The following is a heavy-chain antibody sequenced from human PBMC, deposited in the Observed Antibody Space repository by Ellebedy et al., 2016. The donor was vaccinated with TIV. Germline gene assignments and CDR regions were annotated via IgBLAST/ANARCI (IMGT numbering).Heavy chain of an antibody. D-gene: IGHD4-17*01. CDR3: ARGQDDYGDRAWFDP. CDR1: GGSFNNYY. V-gene: IGHV4-34*01. CDR2: INRSGST. Sequence: MPSETLSLTCAVSGGSFNNYYWNWIRQGPGKGLEWIGEINRSGSTNYNPSLQSRVTLSVDKSQNQFSLKLTSVAAADTAVYYCARGQDDYGDRAWFDPWGQGTLVTVSS. J-gene: IGHJ5*02.